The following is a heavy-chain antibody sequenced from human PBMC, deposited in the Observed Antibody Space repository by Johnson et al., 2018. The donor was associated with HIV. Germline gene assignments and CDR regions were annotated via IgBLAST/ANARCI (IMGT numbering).Heavy chain of an antibody. J-gene: IGHJ3*02. CDR1: GFRFSTYA. CDR3: ARGPILEWLSGDGFDM. V-gene: IGHV3-30-3*01. Sequence: QMMLVESGGGVVQPGRSLRLSCAASGFRFSTYALHWVRQTPGKGLEWVALISDDGNNKYYADSVKGRVTISRDNSKNTLYLQMNSLRVEDTAMYYCARGPILEWLSGDGFDMWGQGTKVTV. D-gene: IGHD3-3*01. CDR2: ISDDGNNK.